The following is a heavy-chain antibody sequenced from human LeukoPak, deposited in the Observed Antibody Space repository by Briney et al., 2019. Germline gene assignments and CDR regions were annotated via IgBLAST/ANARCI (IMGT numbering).Heavy chain of an antibody. CDR2: ISGSGGST. D-gene: IGHD2-2*02. CDR1: GFTFSSYA. J-gene: IGHJ4*02. Sequence: GGSLRLSCAASGFTFSSYAMSWVRQAPGKGLEWVSAISGSGGSTYYADSVKGRFTISRDNSKNTLYLQMNSLRAEDTAVYYCAKIPGYCSSTSCYTVSEVWFDYWGQGTLVTVSS. CDR3: AKIPGYCSSTSCYTVSEVWFDY. V-gene: IGHV3-23*01.